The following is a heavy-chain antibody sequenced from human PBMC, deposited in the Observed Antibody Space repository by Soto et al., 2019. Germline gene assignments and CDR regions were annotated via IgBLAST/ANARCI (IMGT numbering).Heavy chain of an antibody. CDR3: ARHLRYIDGSGSYGYYYYGMDV. J-gene: IGHJ6*02. V-gene: IGHV3-74*01. D-gene: IGHD3-10*01. Sequence: GXSXRLSYAASGFTXTSYWRHWVRQAPGKGLVWGSRINSDGSSTSYADSVKGRLTISRDNAKNTLYLQMKSLRAEDTAVYYCARHLRYIDGSGSYGYYYYGMDVWGQGTTGTVSS. CDR2: INSDGSST. CDR1: GFTXTSYW.